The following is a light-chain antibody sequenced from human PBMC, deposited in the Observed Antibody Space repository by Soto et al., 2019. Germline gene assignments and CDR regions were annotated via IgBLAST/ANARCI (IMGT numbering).Light chain of an antibody. J-gene: IGLJ2*01. CDR1: TSNIGSNY. CDR3: AAWDDSLRGVV. V-gene: IGLV1-47*01. Sequence: QSVLTQPPSASGTPGQRVTISCSGRTSNIGSNYVYWYQQLPGTAPKLLIYRNTQRPSGVPDRFSGSKSGTSASLAISGLRSGDEADYYCAAWDDSLRGVVFGGGTQLTVL. CDR2: RNT.